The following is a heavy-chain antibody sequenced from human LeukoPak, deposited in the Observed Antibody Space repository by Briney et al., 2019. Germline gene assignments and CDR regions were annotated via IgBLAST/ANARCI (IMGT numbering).Heavy chain of an antibody. CDR1: GFTFSGYA. CDR3: ARVVRYSSSSGLKPYHYYGMDV. V-gene: IGHV3-30-3*01. Sequence: GGSLRLSCAASGFTFSGYAMHWVRQAPVKGLQWLIVISGDGVNAYYADSVKGRFTISRDNAKNTIFLQINSLRAEDTAVYYCARVVRYSSSSGLKPYHYYGMDVWGQGTTVTVSS. D-gene: IGHD6-6*01. J-gene: IGHJ6*02. CDR2: ISGDGVNA.